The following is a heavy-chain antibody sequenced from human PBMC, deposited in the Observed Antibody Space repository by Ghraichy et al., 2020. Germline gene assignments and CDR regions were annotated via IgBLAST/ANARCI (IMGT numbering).Heavy chain of an antibody. J-gene: IGHJ4*02. CDR3: TRSSRGATPYFDY. V-gene: IGHV3-74*01. Sequence: GGSLRLSCAASGFTFSTYWMHWVRQAPGKGLVWVSRINGDGSSTSYADSVKGRFTISRDNSKNTLYLQMNGLRAEDTAVYYCTRSSRGATPYFDYWGQGVLVTVSS. D-gene: IGHD1-26*01. CDR2: INGDGSST. CDR1: GFTFSTYW.